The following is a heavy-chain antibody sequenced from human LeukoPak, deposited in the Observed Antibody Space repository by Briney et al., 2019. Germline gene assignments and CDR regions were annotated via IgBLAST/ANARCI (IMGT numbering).Heavy chain of an antibody. CDR3: ARGFLQMATINTLDY. CDR2: IWYDGSNK. Sequence: GRSLRLSCAASGFTFSSYGMHWVRQAPGKGLEWVAVIWYDGSNKYYADSVKGRFTISRDNSKNTLYLQMNSLRAEDTAVYYCARGFLQMATINTLDYWGQRTLVTVSS. V-gene: IGHV3-33*01. CDR1: GFTFSSYG. D-gene: IGHD5-12*01. J-gene: IGHJ4*02.